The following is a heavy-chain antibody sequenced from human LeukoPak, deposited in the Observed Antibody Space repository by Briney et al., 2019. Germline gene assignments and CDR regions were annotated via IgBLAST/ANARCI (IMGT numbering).Heavy chain of an antibody. J-gene: IGHJ3*02. D-gene: IGHD1-26*01. V-gene: IGHV1-18*01. Sequence: ASVKVSCKASGYTFTSYGISWVRQAPGQGLEWMGWISAYNGNTNYAQKLQGRVTMTTDTSTSTAYMELRSLRSDDTAVYCCAGDRHIVGAPPHAFGIWGQGTMVTVSS. CDR2: ISAYNGNT. CDR1: GYTFTSYG. CDR3: AGDRHIVGAPPHAFGI.